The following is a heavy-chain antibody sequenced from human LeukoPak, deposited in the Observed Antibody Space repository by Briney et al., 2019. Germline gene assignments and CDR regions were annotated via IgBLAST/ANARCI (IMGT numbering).Heavy chain of an antibody. J-gene: IGHJ4*02. V-gene: IGHV4-34*01. CDR2: INHNGST. Sequence: SETLSLTCAVYGGSFSGYYWSWIRQPPGKGLEWIGEINHNGSTNYNPSLKSRVTISVDTSKNQFSLKLSSVTAADTAVYYCARSFEYSSSSYYWGQGTLVTVSS. CDR1: GGSFSGYY. D-gene: IGHD6-6*01. CDR3: ARSFEYSSSSYY.